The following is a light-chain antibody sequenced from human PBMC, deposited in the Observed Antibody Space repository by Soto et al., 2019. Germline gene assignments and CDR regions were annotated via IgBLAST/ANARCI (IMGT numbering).Light chain of an antibody. Sequence: EIGMTQSPATLSVSPGETATLSCRASQSVRANLAWYQQKPGQAPRLLIYGASTRVTGIPARFSGSGSGTEITLTISSLQSEDFAVYDCQHYNSWPPLFGPGTKVDI. CDR1: QSVRAN. CDR3: QHYNSWPPL. V-gene: IGKV3-15*01. CDR2: GAS. J-gene: IGKJ3*01.